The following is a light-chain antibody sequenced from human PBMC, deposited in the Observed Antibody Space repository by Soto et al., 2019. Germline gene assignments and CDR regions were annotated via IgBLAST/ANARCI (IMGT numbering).Light chain of an antibody. CDR2: EVT. CDR1: SSDVGGYNY. CDR3: SSYTSSSTLV. J-gene: IGLJ3*02. V-gene: IGLV2-14*01. Sequence: QSALTQPASVSGSPGQSITISGTGTSSDVGGYNYVSWYQQYPGKTPKLTIYEVTNRPSGVSNRFSGSKSGNTASLTISGLQAEDEADYYFSSYTSSSTLVFGGGTKLTVL.